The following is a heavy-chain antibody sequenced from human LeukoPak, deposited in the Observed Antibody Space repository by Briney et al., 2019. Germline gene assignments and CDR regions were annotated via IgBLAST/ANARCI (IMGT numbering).Heavy chain of an antibody. CDR3: AKQDGVGAESFDY. J-gene: IGHJ4*02. CDR2: IRYDGSNK. CDR1: GFTFSSYG. D-gene: IGHD1-26*01. Sequence: GGSLRLSCAASGFTFSSYGMHWVRQAPGKGLEWVAFIRYDGSNKYYADSVKGRFTISRDNSKNTLYLQMNSLRAEDTAVYYRAKQDGVGAESFDYWCQGTLVTVSS. V-gene: IGHV3-30*02.